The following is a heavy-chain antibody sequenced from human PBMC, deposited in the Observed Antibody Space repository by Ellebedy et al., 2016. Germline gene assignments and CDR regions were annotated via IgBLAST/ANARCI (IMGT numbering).Heavy chain of an antibody. D-gene: IGHD1-26*01. CDR1: GFTFGPYS. Sequence: GGSLRLXCAASGFTFGPYSMNWVRQTPGKGLEWISYISNSGSTKYYADSVKGRFAISRDNAKNSLYLQMNSLRAEDTAVYYCARDADGNFDVWGRGNLVTVSS. J-gene: IGHJ2*01. CDR3: ARDADGNFDV. CDR2: ISNSGSTK. V-gene: IGHV3-48*04.